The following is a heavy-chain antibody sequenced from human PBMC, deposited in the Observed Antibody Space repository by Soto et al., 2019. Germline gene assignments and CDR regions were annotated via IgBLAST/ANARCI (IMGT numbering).Heavy chain of an antibody. CDR3: TTHPIGADGYYFDY. CDR2: IKRITDGGTT. Sequence: PGGSLRLSCAASGFSFSNACMTWVRQAPGEGLEWVGRIKRITDGGTTDYATPVKGRFTISRDDSKNTLYLQMNSLKTEDTALYYCTTHPIGADGYYFDYWGQGSLVTVSS. J-gene: IGHJ4*02. V-gene: IGHV3-15*01. CDR1: GFSFSNAC. D-gene: IGHD6-13*01.